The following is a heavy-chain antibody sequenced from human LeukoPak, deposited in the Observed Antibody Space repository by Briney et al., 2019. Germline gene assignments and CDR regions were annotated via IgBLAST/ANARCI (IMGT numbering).Heavy chain of an antibody. D-gene: IGHD3-16*01. J-gene: IGHJ4*02. V-gene: IGHV6-1*01. CDR1: GDSVSSNSAA. CDR2: TYYRSKWYN. CDR3: ARQFGNYMAY. Sequence: SRTLSLTCAISGDSVSSNSAAWHWIRQSPSRGLEWLGRTYYRSKWYNEYAVSVRSPITINPDTSKNQFSLQLNSVTPEDTAVYYCARQFGNYMAYWGQGTLVTVSS.